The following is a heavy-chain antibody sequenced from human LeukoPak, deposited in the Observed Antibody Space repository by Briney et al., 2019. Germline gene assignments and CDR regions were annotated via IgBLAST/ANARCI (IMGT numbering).Heavy chain of an antibody. J-gene: IGHJ4*02. Sequence: PGGSLRLSCAASGFTFSSYAMSWVRQAPGKGLEWVSAISGSGDTTYYADSVKGRFTISSDNSRNTLYLQMESLRAEDTAVYYCVRRSRSGSGWFDYWGQGNLVTVSS. D-gene: IGHD6-19*01. CDR2: ISGSGDTT. CDR1: GFTFSSYA. CDR3: VRRSRSGSGWFDY. V-gene: IGHV3-23*01.